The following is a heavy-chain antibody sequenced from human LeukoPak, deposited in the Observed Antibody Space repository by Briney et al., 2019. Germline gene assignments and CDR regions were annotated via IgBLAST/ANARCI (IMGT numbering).Heavy chain of an antibody. J-gene: IGHJ3*02. CDR2: ISTYNGNT. V-gene: IGHV1-18*01. Sequence: GASVKVSCKASGYTFINYDFSWVRQAPGQGLEWMGWISTYNGNTNYAQKLQGRVTMTTDTSTNTAYMEVRSLRTDDTAMYYCAGALVDHWSGSPGAFDIWGQGTMVTVSS. CDR1: GYTFINYD. CDR3: AGALVDHWSGSPGAFDI. D-gene: IGHD3-3*01.